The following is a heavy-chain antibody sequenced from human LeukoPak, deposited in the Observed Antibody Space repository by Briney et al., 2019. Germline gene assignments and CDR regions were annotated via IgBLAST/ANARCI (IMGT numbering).Heavy chain of an antibody. CDR3: AREGYCSSTSCYLVNY. Sequence: SQTLSLTCNVSGGSISSGDYYWSWIRQPPGKGLEWIGYIYYSGNTYYNPSLKSRVTISVDTSKNQFSLKLSSVTAADTAVYYCAREGYCSSTSCYLVNYWGQGTLVTVSS. CDR1: GGSISSGDYY. V-gene: IGHV4-30-4*01. J-gene: IGHJ4*02. D-gene: IGHD2-2*01. CDR2: IYYSGNT.